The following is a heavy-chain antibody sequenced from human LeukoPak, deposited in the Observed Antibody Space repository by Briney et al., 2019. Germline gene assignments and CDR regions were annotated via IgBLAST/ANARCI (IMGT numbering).Heavy chain of an antibody. V-gene: IGHV4-59*01. J-gene: IGHJ4*02. D-gene: IGHD6-19*01. CDR3: AGGGQWLVYDF. CDR1: GGSISSYY. CDR2: IYYSGST. Sequence: SETLSLTCTVSGGSISSYYWSWIRQPPGKGLEWIGHIYYSGSTNYNPSLKSRVATSVDTSTNQFSLKLSSVTAADTAVYYCAGGGQWLVYDFWGQGTLVTVSS.